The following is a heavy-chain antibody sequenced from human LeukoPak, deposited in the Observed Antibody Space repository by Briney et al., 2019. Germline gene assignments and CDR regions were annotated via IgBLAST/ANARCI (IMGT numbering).Heavy chain of an antibody. CDR3: ARVRCSEGKCNFFDY. V-gene: IGHV6-1*01. CDR2: TYYRSKWYH. Sequence: SQTLSLTCGISGDSVSSDSAAWNWIRQSPSRGLEWLGRTYYRSKWYHDYSVSVKSRITINPDTSKNQLSLKLSSVSAADTAVYYCARVRCSEGKCNFFDYWGQGTLVTVSS. J-gene: IGHJ4*02. D-gene: IGHD2-15*01. CDR1: GDSVSSDSAA.